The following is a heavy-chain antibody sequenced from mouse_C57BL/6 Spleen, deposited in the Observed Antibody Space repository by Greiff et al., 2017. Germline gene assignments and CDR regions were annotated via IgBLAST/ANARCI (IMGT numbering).Heavy chain of an antibody. Sequence: VQLQQSGAELVKPGASVKISCKASGYAFSSYWMNWVKQRPGKGLEWIGQIYPGDGDTNYNGKFKGKATLTADKSSSTAYMQLSSLTSEDSAVYFCARGHYYGSGLDYWGQGTTLTVSS. CDR1: GYAFSSYW. J-gene: IGHJ2*01. D-gene: IGHD1-1*01. CDR3: ARGHYYGSGLDY. CDR2: IYPGDGDT. V-gene: IGHV1-80*01.